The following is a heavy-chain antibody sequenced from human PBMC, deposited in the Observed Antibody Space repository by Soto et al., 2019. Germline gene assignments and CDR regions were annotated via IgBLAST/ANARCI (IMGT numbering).Heavy chain of an antibody. D-gene: IGHD6-19*01. J-gene: IGHJ4*02. V-gene: IGHV3-11*06. CDR2: ITSSSSYT. CDR1: GFTVSSNY. Sequence: PGGSLRLSCAASGFTVSSNYMSWIRQAPGKGLEWVSYITSSSSYTNYADSVKGRFTISRDNSKNTLYLQMNSLRAEDTAVYYCAIGYSSGWFQPAFYWGQGTLVTVSS. CDR3: AIGYSSGWFQPAFY.